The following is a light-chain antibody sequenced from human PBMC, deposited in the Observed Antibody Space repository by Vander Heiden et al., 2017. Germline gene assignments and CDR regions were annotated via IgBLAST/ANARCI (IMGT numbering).Light chain of an antibody. V-gene: IGLV2-8*01. CDR2: EVS. CDR3: SSYAGSDSFV. J-gene: IGLJ1*01. CDR1: SSDVGGYNY. Sequence: QSALTQPPSASGSPGPSVTISCTGTSSDVGGYNYVSWYHQHPGKAPKLMIYEVSKRPSGVPDRFSGSKSGNTASLTVSGLQAEDEADYYCSSYAGSDSFVFGTGTKVTVL.